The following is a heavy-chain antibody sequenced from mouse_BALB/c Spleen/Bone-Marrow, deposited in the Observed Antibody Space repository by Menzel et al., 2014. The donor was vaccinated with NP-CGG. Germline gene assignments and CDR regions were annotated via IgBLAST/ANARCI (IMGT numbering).Heavy chain of an antibody. V-gene: IGHV1-37*01. Sequence: EVKLMESGPELVKPGASVKISCKASGYSFTGYFMNWVKQSHGKSLEWIGRINPYNGDTFYNQKFKGKATLTVDKSSSTAHMELLSLTSEDSAVYYCGRGDDYDGDFGRWGQGTTLTVSS. D-gene: IGHD2-4*01. CDR3: GRGDDYDGDFGR. J-gene: IGHJ2*01. CDR2: INPYNGDT. CDR1: GYSFTGYF.